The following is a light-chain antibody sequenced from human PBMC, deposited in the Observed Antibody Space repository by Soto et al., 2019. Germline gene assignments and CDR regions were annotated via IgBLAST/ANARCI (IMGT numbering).Light chain of an antibody. CDR3: QQYSDSSYT. CDR2: GAS. J-gene: IGKJ2*01. Sequence: EIVLTQSPDTLSLSPGERATLSCRASQSVSSSSLTWYQQKPGQAPRFLIYGASNRAIGIPDRFSGSGSETDFSLVIRRLEPEDFAVYYCQQYSDSSYTFGRGTKLE. V-gene: IGKV3-20*01. CDR1: QSVSSSS.